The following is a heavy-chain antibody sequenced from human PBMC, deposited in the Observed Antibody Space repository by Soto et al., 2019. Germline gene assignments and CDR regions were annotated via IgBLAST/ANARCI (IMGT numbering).Heavy chain of an antibody. Sequence: PGESLKISCKGSGYSFTSYWISWVRQMPGKGLEWMGRIDPSDSYTNYSPSFQGHVTISADKSISTAYLQWSSLKASDTAMYYCAITLDSSSWYGEDYYGMDVWGQGTTVTVS. CDR2: IDPSDSYT. CDR1: GYSFTSYW. CDR3: AITLDSSSWYGEDYYGMDV. D-gene: IGHD6-13*01. V-gene: IGHV5-10-1*01. J-gene: IGHJ6*02.